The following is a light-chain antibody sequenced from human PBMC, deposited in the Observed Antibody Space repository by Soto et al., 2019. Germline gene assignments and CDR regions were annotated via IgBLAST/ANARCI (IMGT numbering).Light chain of an antibody. J-gene: IGKJ1*01. Sequence: EIVLTQSPGTLSVSPGERATLSCRASQSVSSKLSWYQQKPGQAPRLLFYGASTGATGIPARCSGSGSETEFTLSISSLQSEDFAASSSQQYNNSPGTFGQGTKVDI. CDR1: QSVSSK. V-gene: IGKV3-15*01. CDR3: QQYNNSPGT. CDR2: GAS.